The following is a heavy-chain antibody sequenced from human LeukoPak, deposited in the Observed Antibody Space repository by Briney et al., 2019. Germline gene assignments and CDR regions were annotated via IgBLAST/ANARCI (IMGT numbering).Heavy chain of an antibody. CDR2: VSSSGSFF. Sequence: PGGSLRLSCAASGFTFSSYAMHWVRQAPGTGLEWVSSVSSSGSFFYYADSVKGRFTISRDNAKNSLYLQMNSLRVEDTAVYFCARGLFGVINPTDYWGQGTLVTVSS. V-gene: IGHV3-21*01. CDR3: ARGLFGVINPTDY. J-gene: IGHJ4*02. D-gene: IGHD3-3*01. CDR1: GFTFSSYA.